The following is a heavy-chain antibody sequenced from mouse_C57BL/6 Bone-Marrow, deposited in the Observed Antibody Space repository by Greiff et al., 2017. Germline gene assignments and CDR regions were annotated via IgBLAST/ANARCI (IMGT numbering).Heavy chain of an antibody. Sequence: EVKLVESGGGLVKPGGSLKLSCAASGFTFSSYAMSWVRQTPEKRLEWVATISDGGSYTYYPENVKGRFTISRDNAKNNLYMQMSNLKSEDTAMYYCAREASWFAYWGQGTLVTVSA. V-gene: IGHV5-4*01. CDR2: ISDGGSYT. CDR1: GFTFSSYA. CDR3: AREASWFAY. J-gene: IGHJ3*01.